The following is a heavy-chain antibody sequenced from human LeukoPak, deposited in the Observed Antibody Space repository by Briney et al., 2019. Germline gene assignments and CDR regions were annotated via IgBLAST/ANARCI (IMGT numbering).Heavy chain of an antibody. CDR2: IYYSGST. Sequence: SETLSLTCTVSGGSISSSSYYWGWIRQPPGKGLEWIGSIYYSGSTYYNPSLKSRVTISVDTSKNQFSLKLSSVTAADTAVYYCASQAADYDFWSGYYIQYYFDYWGQGTLATVSS. CDR1: GGSISSSSYY. J-gene: IGHJ4*02. CDR3: ASQAADYDFWSGYYIQYYFDY. V-gene: IGHV4-39*01. D-gene: IGHD3-3*01.